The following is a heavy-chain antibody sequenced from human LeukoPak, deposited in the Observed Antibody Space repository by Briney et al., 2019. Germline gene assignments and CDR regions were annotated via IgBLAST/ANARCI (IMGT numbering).Heavy chain of an antibody. D-gene: IGHD2-15*01. V-gene: IGHV3-48*01. J-gene: IGHJ4*02. CDR2: IGSSSSTI. CDR1: GFTFSSYS. CDR3: ARGQVVVAASGIDY. Sequence: GGSLRLSCAASGFTFSSYSMNWVRQAPGKGLEWVSYIGSSSSTIYYADSVKGRFTISRDNAKNSLYLQMNSLRAEDTAVYYCARGQVVVAASGIDYWGQGTLVTVSS.